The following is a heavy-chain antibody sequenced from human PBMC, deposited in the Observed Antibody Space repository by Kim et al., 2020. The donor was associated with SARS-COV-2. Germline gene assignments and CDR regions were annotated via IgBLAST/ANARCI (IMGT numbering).Heavy chain of an antibody. Sequence: AESVEGRFTISRDTSKNTLYLQMNRVRAEDTAVYYCANRLGGLGWYFDLWGRGTLVTVSS. CDR3: ANRLGGLGWYFDL. D-gene: IGHD1-26*01. J-gene: IGHJ2*01. V-gene: IGHV3-30*02.